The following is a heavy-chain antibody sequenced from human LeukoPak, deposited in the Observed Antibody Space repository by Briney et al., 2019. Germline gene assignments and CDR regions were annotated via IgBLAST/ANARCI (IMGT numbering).Heavy chain of an antibody. D-gene: IGHD5-18*01. CDR2: IYYSGST. CDR1: GGSISSYY. Sequence: SETLSLTCTVSGGSISSYYWSWIRQPPGKGLEWIGYIYYSGSTNYNPSLKSRVTISIDASKNQFSLNLSSVTAADTAVYYCARGASGYSYGWGQGTLVTVSS. V-gene: IGHV4-59*01. CDR3: ARGASGYSYG. J-gene: IGHJ4*02.